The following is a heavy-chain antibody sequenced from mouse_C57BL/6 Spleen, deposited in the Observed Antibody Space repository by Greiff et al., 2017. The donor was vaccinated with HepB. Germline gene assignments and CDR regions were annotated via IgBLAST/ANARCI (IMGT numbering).Heavy chain of an antibody. CDR1: GFTFSDYG. V-gene: IGHV5-15*01. CDR2: ISNLAYSI. Sequence: DVMLVESGGGLVQPGGSLKLSCAASGFTFSDYGMAWVRQAPRKGPEWVAFISNLAYSIYYADTVTGRFTISRENAKNTLYLEMSSLRSEDTAMYYCARKGPYAMDYWGQGTSVTVSS. CDR3: ARKGPYAMDY. J-gene: IGHJ4*01.